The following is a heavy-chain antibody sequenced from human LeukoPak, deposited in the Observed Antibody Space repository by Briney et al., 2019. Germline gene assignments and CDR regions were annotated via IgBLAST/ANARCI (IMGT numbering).Heavy chain of an antibody. J-gene: IGHJ6*03. V-gene: IGHV3-53*01. Sequence: GGSLRLSCAASGFTVSSNYMSWVRQAPGKGLEWVSVIYSGGSTYYADSVKGRFTISRDNSKNTLYLQMNSLRAEDTAVYYCASHNCSSTSCHRTQAGSNYYYMDVWGKGTTVTVSS. CDR3: ASHNCSSTSCHRTQAGSNYYYMDV. CDR1: GFTVSSNY. D-gene: IGHD2-2*01. CDR2: IYSGGST.